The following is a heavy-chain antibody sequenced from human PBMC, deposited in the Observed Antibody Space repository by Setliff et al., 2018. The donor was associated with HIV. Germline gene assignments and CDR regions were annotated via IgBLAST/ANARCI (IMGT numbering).Heavy chain of an antibody. Sequence: SETLSLTCTVPGGSITSFYWNWIRQPAGRGLEWIGRIYTSGSTNYSPSLKSRVSMSVDTSRNQLSLRLTSVTAADTAVYFCTRTTILQESFDLWGQGTMVTVSS. J-gene: IGHJ3*01. CDR1: GGSITSFY. CDR2: IYTSGST. V-gene: IGHV4-4*07. D-gene: IGHD1-1*01. CDR3: TRTTILQESFDL.